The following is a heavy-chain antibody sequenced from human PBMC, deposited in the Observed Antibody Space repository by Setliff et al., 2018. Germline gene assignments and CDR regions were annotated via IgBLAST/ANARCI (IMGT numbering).Heavy chain of an antibody. D-gene: IGHD3-9*01. CDR3: ARHALSFDSAWDV. J-gene: IGHJ6*04. CDR1: GASITSYY. V-gene: IGHV4-59*08. CDR2: IHNNGRI. Sequence: SETLSLTCSVSGASITSYYWSWIRQPPGKGLEWIACIHNNGRIKYNPALKSRVTISLDTSKNQFSLNLNSATAADPAVYYCARHALSFDSAWDVWGKGTTVTVSS.